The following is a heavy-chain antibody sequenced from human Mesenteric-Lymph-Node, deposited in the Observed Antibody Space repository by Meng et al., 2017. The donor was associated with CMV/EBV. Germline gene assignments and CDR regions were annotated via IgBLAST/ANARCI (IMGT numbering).Heavy chain of an antibody. CDR1: GGSFSGYY. Sequence: VYGGSFSGYYWSWIRQPPGKGLEWIGEINHSGSTNYNPSLKSRVTISVDTSKNQFSLKLSSVTAADTAVYYCARSLGYCSSTSCSDYWGQGTLVTVSS. V-gene: IGHV4-34*01. CDR3: ARSLGYCSSTSCSDY. J-gene: IGHJ4*02. D-gene: IGHD2-2*03. CDR2: INHSGST.